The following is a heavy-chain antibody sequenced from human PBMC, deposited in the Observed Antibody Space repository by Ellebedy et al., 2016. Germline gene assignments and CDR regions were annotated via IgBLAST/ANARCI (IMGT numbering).Heavy chain of an antibody. D-gene: IGHD2-2*02. CDR1: GFTFSRYW. Sequence: GESLKISXAASGFTFSRYWMSWVRQAPGTGLEWVANIKQDGGEKHYVDSVKGRITISRGNAKNSLYLKMNSLRAEDTAVYYCARGGYCSSTSCYTDVRGPEDSWGQGTLVTVSS. J-gene: IGHJ4*02. CDR3: ARGGYCSSTSCYTDVRGPEDS. V-gene: IGHV3-7*01. CDR2: IKQDGGEK.